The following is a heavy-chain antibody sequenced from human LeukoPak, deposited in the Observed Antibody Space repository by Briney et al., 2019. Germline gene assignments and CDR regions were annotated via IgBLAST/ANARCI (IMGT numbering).Heavy chain of an antibody. V-gene: IGHV4-4*09. CDR1: GASIDSYY. Sequence: SETLSLTCSVSGASIDSYYWGWIRQPPGKGLEWIGYIYTSGNTIYNPSLKSPVTISMDASKNQFSLKMRSVTAADTAVYYCASLSIGPSPYFYYYMDVWGKGTSVTVSS. J-gene: IGHJ6*03. CDR2: IYTSGNT. CDR3: ASLSIGPSPYFYYYMDV. D-gene: IGHD2-21*01.